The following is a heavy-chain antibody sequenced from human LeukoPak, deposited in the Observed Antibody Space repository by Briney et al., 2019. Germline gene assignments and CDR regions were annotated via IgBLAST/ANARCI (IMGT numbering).Heavy chain of an antibody. CDR3: ARGLDAAAPTGY. D-gene: IGHD6-13*01. CDR2: IYYSGST. Sequence: SETLSLTCTVSGGSISSYYWSWIRQPPGKGLEWIGYIYYSGSTNYNPSLKSRVTISVDTSKNQFSLKLSSVTAADTAVYYCARGLDAAAPTGYWGQGTLVTVSS. J-gene: IGHJ4*02. CDR1: GGSISSYY. V-gene: IGHV4-59*01.